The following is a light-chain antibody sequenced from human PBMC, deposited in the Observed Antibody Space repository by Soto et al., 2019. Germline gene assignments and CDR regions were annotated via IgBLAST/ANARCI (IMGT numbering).Light chain of an antibody. CDR2: EVS. CDR1: ISDVGGYNY. CDR3: GSYAGFNNYVA. J-gene: IGLJ7*01. V-gene: IGLV2-8*01. Sequence: VLTQPPSASGSPGQSVTISCTGTISDVGGYNYVSWYQQHPGKAPKLMIYEVSERPSGVPDRFSGSKSGNTASLTVSGLQAEDEADYYCGSYAGFNNYVAFGGGTQLTVL.